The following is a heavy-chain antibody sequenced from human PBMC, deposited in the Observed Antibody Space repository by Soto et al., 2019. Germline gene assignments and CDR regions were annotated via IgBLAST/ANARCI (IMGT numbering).Heavy chain of an antibody. CDR3: ARLSTRLDY. CDR2: IYYSGST. Sequence: SETLSLTCAVYGGSFSGNYCSWVRLPPGKGLEWIGSIYYSGSTYYNPSLKSRVTISVDTSKNQFSLKLSSVTAADTAVYYCARLSTRLDYWGQGTLVTVSS. J-gene: IGHJ4*02. V-gene: IGHV4-34*01. CDR1: GGSFSGNY. D-gene: IGHD2-2*01.